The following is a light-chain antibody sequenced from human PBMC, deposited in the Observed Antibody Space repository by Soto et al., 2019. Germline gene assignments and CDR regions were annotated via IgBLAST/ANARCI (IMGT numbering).Light chain of an antibody. Sequence: DIRMTQSPVSLSASVGDRVTTTCRASQSIGNNLNWYQQKSGEVPKLLIYSASSLQSGVPSRFSGSASGTDFTLSISNLQPEDFATYYCQQSFRPHITFGQGTRLEIK. CDR2: SAS. CDR3: QQSFRPHIT. CDR1: QSIGNN. J-gene: IGKJ5*01. V-gene: IGKV1-39*01.